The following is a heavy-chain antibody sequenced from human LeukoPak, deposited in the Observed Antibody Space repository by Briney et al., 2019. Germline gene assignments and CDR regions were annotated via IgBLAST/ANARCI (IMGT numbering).Heavy chain of an antibody. V-gene: IGHV4-38-2*01. Sequence: SETLSLTCAVYGGSFSGYYWGWIRQPPGKGLEWIGSIYHSGSTYYNPSLKSRVTISVDTSKNQFSLKLSSVTAADTAVYYCARSLQYLNWFDPWGQGTLVTVSS. CDR3: ARSLQYLNWFDP. J-gene: IGHJ5*02. CDR2: IYHSGST. D-gene: IGHD4-11*01. CDR1: GGSFSGYY.